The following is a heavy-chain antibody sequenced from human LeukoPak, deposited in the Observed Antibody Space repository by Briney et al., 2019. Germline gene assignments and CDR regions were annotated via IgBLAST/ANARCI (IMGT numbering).Heavy chain of an antibody. J-gene: IGHJ4*02. CDR3: ARYLGFGFSDY. CDR1: GGSISSYY. CDR2: IYTSGST. V-gene: IGHV4-4*09. Sequence: KPSETLSLTCTVSGGSISSYYWSWIRQPPGKGLEWIGYIYTSGSTNYNPSLKSRVTISVDTSKNQFSLKLSSVTAADTAVYYCARYLGFGFSDYWGQGTLVTVSS. D-gene: IGHD5-18*01.